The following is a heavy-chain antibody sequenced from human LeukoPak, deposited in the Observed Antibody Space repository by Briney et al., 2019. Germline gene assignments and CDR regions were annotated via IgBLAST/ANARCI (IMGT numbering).Heavy chain of an antibody. V-gene: IGHV3-21*01. CDR2: ISSSSSYI. CDR3: ARVIMTTVSRYFDL. J-gene: IGHJ2*01. Sequence: GGSLRLSCAASGFTFSSYSMNWVRQAPGKGLEWVSSISSSSSYIYYADSVKGRFTISRDNAKNSLYLQMNSLRAEDTAVYYCARVIMTTVSRYFDLWGRGTLVTASS. D-gene: IGHD4-17*01. CDR1: GFTFSSYS.